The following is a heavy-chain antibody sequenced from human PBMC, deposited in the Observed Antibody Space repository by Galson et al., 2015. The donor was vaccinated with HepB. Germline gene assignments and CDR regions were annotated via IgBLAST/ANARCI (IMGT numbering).Heavy chain of an antibody. J-gene: IGHJ4*02. CDR1: GFTFSSYE. Sequence: SLRLSCAASGFTFSSYEMNWVRQAPGKGLEWVSYISSSGSTIYYADSVKGRFTISRDNAKNSLYLQMNSLRAEDTAVYYCARLPSVIFGVDPDYWGQGTLVTVSS. CDR2: ISSSGSTI. D-gene: IGHD3-3*01. V-gene: IGHV3-48*03. CDR3: ARLPSVIFGVDPDY.